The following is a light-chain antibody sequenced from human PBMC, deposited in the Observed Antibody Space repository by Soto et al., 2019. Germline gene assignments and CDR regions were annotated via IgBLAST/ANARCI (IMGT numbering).Light chain of an antibody. CDR3: QQRSSWPLT. CDR1: QSISNSY. CDR2: GAS. V-gene: IGKV3D-20*02. J-gene: IGKJ4*01. Sequence: EIVLTQSPGTLSLSPGERATLSCRASQSISNSYLAWYQQKPGQAPRLLIYGASSRATGIPDRFSGSGSGTDFSLTISSLEPEDFAVYYCQQRSSWPLTFGGGTKVDIK.